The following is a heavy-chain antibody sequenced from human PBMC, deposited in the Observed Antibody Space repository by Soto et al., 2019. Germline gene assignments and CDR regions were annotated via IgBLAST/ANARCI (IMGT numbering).Heavy chain of an antibody. V-gene: IGHV1-69*06. D-gene: IGHD3-10*01. CDR1: GGTFGNSA. Sequence: QVQLVQSGAEVKKPGSSVKVSCKASGGTFGNSAISWVRQAPGQGLEWMGGIIPSFATGNSAPEFQGRLTITADKSTPTAYMELSSLRSEDTAVYYCARSYYGSGSYWFYGMDVWGQGTTVTVSS. CDR2: IIPSFATG. J-gene: IGHJ6*02. CDR3: ARSYYGSGSYWFYGMDV.